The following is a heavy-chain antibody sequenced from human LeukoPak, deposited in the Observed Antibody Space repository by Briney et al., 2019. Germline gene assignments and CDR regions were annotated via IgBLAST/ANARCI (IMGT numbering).Heavy chain of an antibody. CDR3: ARDRRLGYSSGWYGDNYYYYGMDV. D-gene: IGHD6-19*01. Sequence: ASVKVSCKASGYTFTSYGISWVRQAPGQGLEWMGWISAYNGNTNYAQKLQGRVTMTTDTSTSIAYMELRSLRSDDTAVYYCARDRRLGYSSGWYGDNYYYYGMDVWGQGTTVTVSS. V-gene: IGHV1-18*01. CDR1: GYTFTSYG. CDR2: ISAYNGNT. J-gene: IGHJ6*02.